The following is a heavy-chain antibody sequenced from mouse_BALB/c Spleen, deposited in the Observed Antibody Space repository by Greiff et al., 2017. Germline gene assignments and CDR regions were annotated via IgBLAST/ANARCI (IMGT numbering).Heavy chain of an antibody. J-gene: IGHJ3*01. V-gene: IGHV1-7*01. CDR1: GYTFTSYW. D-gene: IGHD2-4*01. CDR3: ARGGYDYFAWFAY. Sequence: QVQLQQSGAELAKPGASVKMSCKASGYTFTSYWMHWVKQRPGQGLEWIGYINPSTGYTEYNQKFKDKATLTADKSSSTAYMQLSSLTSEDSAVYFCARGGYDYFAWFAYWGQGTLVTVSA. CDR2: INPSTGYT.